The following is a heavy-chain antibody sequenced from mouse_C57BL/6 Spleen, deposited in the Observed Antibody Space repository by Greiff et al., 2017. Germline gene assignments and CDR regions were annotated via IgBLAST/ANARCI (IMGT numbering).Heavy chain of an antibody. J-gene: IGHJ1*03. V-gene: IGHV1-55*01. Sequence: QVQLQQPGAELVKPGASVKMSCKASGYTFTSYWITWVKQRPGQGLEWIGDIYPGSGSTNYNEKFKSKATLTVDTSSSTAYMQLSSLTSEDSAVYYCASSGTVVSYWYFDVWGTGTTVTVSS. D-gene: IGHD1-1*01. CDR1: GYTFTSYW. CDR3: ASSGTVVSYWYFDV. CDR2: IYPGSGST.